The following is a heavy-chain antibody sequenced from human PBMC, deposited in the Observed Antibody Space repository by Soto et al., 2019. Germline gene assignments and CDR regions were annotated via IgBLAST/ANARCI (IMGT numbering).Heavy chain of an antibody. J-gene: IGHJ6*02. D-gene: IGHD3-10*01. CDR1: GYTFTSYA. CDR2: INAGNGNT. Sequence: ASVKVSCKASGYTFTSYAMHWVRQAPGQRLEWMGWINAGNGNTKYSQKFQGRVTITRDTSASTAYMELSSLRSEDTAVYYCARSGYYRSGSYYYYYRMDVWGQGTTVTVSS. CDR3: ARSGYYRSGSYYYYYRMDV. V-gene: IGHV1-3*01.